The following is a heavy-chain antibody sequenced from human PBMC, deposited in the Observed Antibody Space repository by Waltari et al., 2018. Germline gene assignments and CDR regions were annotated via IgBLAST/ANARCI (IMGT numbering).Heavy chain of an antibody. V-gene: IGHV4-4*07. J-gene: IGHJ6*03. CDR2: IYPGAHP. D-gene: IGHD3-10*01. CDR3: ARIYGSGTFIYMDV. Sequence: QVQLQESGPGLVKPSETLSLTCTVSGGSIISYYWSWIRQPAGKGLEWIGRIYPGAHPYYNPSLQTRIMMSVDTSQNQFSLKLSSVTAADTAVYYCARIYGSGTFIYMDVWGKGTTVTVSS. CDR1: GGSIISYY.